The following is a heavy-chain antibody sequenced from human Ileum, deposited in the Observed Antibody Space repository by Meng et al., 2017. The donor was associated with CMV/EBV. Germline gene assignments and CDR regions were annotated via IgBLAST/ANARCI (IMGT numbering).Heavy chain of an antibody. J-gene: IGHJ4*02. V-gene: IGHV3-30-3*02. CDR1: GFSFSNYA. CDR3: AKTGPYYFDY. Sequence: GGSLRLSCAASGFSFSNYAMHWVRQAPGKGLEWVAVISYDGSNKYSADSVKGRFTISRDNSKNTLYLQMDSLRAEDTAVYYCAKTGPYYFDYWGQGTLVTVSS. CDR2: ISYDGSNK.